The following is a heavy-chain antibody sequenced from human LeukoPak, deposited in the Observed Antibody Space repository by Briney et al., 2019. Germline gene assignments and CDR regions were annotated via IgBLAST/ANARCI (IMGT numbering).Heavy chain of an antibody. CDR2: IYTSGST. Sequence: PSETLSLTCTVSGGSISSYYWSWIRQPAGKGLEWIGRIYTSGSTNYNPSLKSRVTMSVDTSKNQFSLKLSSVTAADTAVYYCARHNRITMVRGVTRAWFDPWGQGTLVTVSS. D-gene: IGHD3-10*01. J-gene: IGHJ5*02. CDR1: GGSISSYY. V-gene: IGHV4-4*07. CDR3: ARHNRITMVRGVTRAWFDP.